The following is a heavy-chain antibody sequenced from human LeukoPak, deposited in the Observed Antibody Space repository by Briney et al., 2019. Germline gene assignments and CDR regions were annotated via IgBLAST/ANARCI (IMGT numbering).Heavy chain of an antibody. CDR3: ARSLYSSSLYDDY. J-gene: IGHJ4*02. Sequence: SETLSLTCTVSGGSISSSSYYWGWIRQPSGKGLEWIGTMYYSGTTYYNPSLKSRVTISGGTSKTQSSLKLSSVTAADTAVYYCARSLYSSSLYDDYWGQGTLVTVSS. CDR1: GGSISSSSYY. V-gene: IGHV4-39*07. CDR2: MYYSGTT. D-gene: IGHD6-13*01.